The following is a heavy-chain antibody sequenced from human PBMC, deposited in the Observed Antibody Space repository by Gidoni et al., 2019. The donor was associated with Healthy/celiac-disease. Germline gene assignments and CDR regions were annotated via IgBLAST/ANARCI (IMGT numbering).Heavy chain of an antibody. CDR2: ISAYIGNT. CDR3: ARAGLKAAAGVSWFDP. CDR1: GYTFTSYG. D-gene: IGHD6-13*01. V-gene: IGHV1-18*01. J-gene: IGHJ5*02. Sequence: QAQLVQSGAEVKKPGASAKVSCKASGYTFTSYGISCVRQPPGQGLEWMGWISAYIGNTNCAQKLQGRFTMTTDTSASTAYMGLRSLRSDDTAVYYCARAGLKAAAGVSWFDPWGQGTLVTVSS.